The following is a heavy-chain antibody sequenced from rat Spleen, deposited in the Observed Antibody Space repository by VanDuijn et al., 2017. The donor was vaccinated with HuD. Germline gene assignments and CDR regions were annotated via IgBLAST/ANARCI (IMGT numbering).Heavy chain of an antibody. D-gene: IGHD1-5*01. CDR2: ISAGGGNT. CDR3: ASQYGYNYGVMDA. CDR1: GFTFSNYG. J-gene: IGHJ4*01. V-gene: IGHV5S13*01. Sequence: EVQLVESGGGLVQPGRSLKLSCAASGFTFSNYGMAWVRQTPTKGLEWVASISAGGGNTYYRDSVKGRFTISRDNAKSTLYLQMDSLRSEDTATYYCASQYGYNYGVMDAWGQGASVTVSS.